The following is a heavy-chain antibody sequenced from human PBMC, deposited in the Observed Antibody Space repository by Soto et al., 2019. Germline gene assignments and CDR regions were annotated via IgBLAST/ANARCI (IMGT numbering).Heavy chain of an antibody. D-gene: IGHD6-6*01. J-gene: IGHJ4*02. Sequence: QVQLQESGPGLVRPSQTLSLTCNVSGDSIDSGGSYWSWIRQRPGKGLEWIGYIYYTGSSYYNPSLKSRLTLSLDTSNTQFSLQLRSVTAADTAVYYCARERQLGPSSGRLDFWGLGTLVTVSS. CDR1: GDSIDSGGSY. V-gene: IGHV4-31*03. CDR3: ARERQLGPSSGRLDF. CDR2: IYYTGSS.